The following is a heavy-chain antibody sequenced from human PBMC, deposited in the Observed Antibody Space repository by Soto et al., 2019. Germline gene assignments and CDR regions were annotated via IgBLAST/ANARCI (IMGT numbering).Heavy chain of an antibody. D-gene: IGHD6-6*01. V-gene: IGHV4-31*03. J-gene: IGHJ6*02. CDR3: ARDVIGIAARVYGMDV. Sequence: SETLSLTCTVSGGSISSGGYYWSWIRQHPGKGLEWIGYIYYSGSTYYNPSLKSRVTISVDTSKNQFSLKLSSVTAADTAVYYCARDVIGIAARVYGMDVWGQRTTVTVSS. CDR2: IYYSGST. CDR1: GGSISSGGYY.